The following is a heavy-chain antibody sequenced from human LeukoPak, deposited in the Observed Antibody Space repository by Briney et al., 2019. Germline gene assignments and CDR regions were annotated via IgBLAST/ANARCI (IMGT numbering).Heavy chain of an antibody. J-gene: IGHJ4*02. Sequence: SETLSLTCTVSGGSIGSYYWSWIRQPPGKGLEWIGYIYSSGNTNYNPSLKSRVTISVDTSKNQFSLKLNSVTAADTAVYYCASDYGSGSPPGVWGQGTLVTVSS. CDR3: ASDYGSGSPPGV. CDR2: IYSSGNT. CDR1: GGSIGSYY. V-gene: IGHV4-59*01. D-gene: IGHD3-10*01.